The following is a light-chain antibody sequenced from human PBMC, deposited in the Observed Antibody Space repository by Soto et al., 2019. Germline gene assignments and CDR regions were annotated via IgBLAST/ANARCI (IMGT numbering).Light chain of an antibody. J-gene: IGKJ2*01. CDR1: QSISAY. CDR2: APS. CDR3: KQTFSSPYT. V-gene: IGKV1-39*01. Sequence: DIQMTQSPSSLSASVGDRITITCRASQSISAYLNWYQHKPGKAPKLLIFAPSTLQTGVPSRFSGSGSGTHFTLTISGLNPEDFATYYCKQTFSSPYTVAHWNKLEI.